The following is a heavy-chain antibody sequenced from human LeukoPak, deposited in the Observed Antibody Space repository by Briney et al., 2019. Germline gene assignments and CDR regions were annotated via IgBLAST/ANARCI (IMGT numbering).Heavy chain of an antibody. CDR3: AKAALDCSSTSCLSEAWFDP. V-gene: IGHV3-23*01. D-gene: IGHD2-2*01. CDR1: GFTFSSYA. CDR2: ISGSGGST. J-gene: IGHJ5*02. Sequence: GGSLRLSCAASGFTFSSYAMSWVRQAPGKGLEWASAISGSGGSTYYADSVKGRFTISRDNSKNTLYLQMNSLRAEDTAVYYCAKAALDCSSTSCLSEAWFDPWGQGTLVTVSS.